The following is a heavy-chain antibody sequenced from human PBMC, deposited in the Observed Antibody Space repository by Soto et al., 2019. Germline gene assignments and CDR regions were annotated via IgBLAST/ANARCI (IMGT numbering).Heavy chain of an antibody. J-gene: IGHJ4*02. CDR3: ARVSASGWHVNGRDYWDS. CDR1: GFTFSNYY. CDR2: IRSREVTI. D-gene: IGHD6-19*01. Sequence: QVQLVESGGGLVKPGGSLRLSCAASGFTFSNYYMAWISQSPGKGLECLSYIRSREVTIYYADSVKGRFTISRDNTKNSRYLQMSSLRDEDTGVYYGARVSASGWHVNGRDYWDSGGQGTLVTVSS. V-gene: IGHV3-11*01.